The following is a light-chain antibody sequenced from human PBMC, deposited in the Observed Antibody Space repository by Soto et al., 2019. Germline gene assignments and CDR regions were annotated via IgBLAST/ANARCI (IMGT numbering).Light chain of an antibody. J-gene: IGKJ5*01. CDR2: GAY. V-gene: IGKV3D-20*02. Sequence: EIVLTQSPGTLALSPGERATLSCSASQTVSSNYLAWYQQKPGQSPRLLIYGAYSRATGFPDRFSGSGSGTDFTLTINSLEPDDFAVYYCQQRSDWPITVGQGTRLEIK. CDR3: QQRSDWPIT. CDR1: QTVSSNY.